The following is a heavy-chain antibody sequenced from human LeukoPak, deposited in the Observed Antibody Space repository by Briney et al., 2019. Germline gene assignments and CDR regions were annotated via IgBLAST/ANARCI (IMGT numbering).Heavy chain of an antibody. J-gene: IGHJ6*02. CDR1: GGTFSIYA. V-gene: IGHV1-69*13. Sequence: GASVNVSCKASGGTFSIYAISWVRQAPGQGLEWTGGIIPIFGTANYAQKFQGRVTITADESTSTAYMELSSLRSEDTAVYYCARDYGGNSDPSPYYYYGMDVWGQGTTVTVSS. CDR3: ARDYGGNSDPSPYYYYGMDV. D-gene: IGHD4-23*01. CDR2: IIPIFGTA.